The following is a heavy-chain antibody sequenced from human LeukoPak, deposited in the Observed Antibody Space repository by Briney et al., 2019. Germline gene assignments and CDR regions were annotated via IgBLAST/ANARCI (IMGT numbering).Heavy chain of an antibody. CDR3: ARRGRCRGGSCYSAPFDY. CDR2: ISYDGSNK. CDR1: GFTFSSYG. D-gene: IGHD2-15*01. Sequence: GRSLRLPCAASGFTFSSYGMHWVRQAPGKGLEWVAVISYDGSNKYYADSVKGRFTISRDNSKNTLYLQMNSLRAEDTAVYYCARRGRCRGGSCYSAPFDYWGQGTLVTVSS. V-gene: IGHV3-30*03. J-gene: IGHJ4*02.